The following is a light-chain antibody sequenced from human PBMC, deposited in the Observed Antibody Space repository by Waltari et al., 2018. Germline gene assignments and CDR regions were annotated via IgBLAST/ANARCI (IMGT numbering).Light chain of an antibody. V-gene: IGKV2D-29*02. Sequence: DIVLTQTPLSLSVTPGQPASISCKSSHSLRHTDGTTYLYWFLQMPGQSPQLLIYEGSNRFCGVSEWFSSSGSGTDFTLKISRVEAEDIGFYYCMQSLQLWTFGQGTKVESK. J-gene: IGKJ1*01. CDR3: MQSLQLWT. CDR2: EGS. CDR1: HSLRHTDGTTY.